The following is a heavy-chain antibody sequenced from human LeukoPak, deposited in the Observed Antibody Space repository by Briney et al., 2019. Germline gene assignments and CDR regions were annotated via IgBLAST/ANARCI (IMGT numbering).Heavy chain of an antibody. CDR2: IKQDGSVK. D-gene: IGHD1-26*01. J-gene: IGHJ4*02. Sequence: PGGSLRLSYAASGFTFSTYWMTWVRQAPGKGLEWVANIKQDGSVKYYVDSVKGRFTLSRDNSKNSLYLQMDSLRAEDTAVYYCVKDERSGSYIYWGQGTLVTVSS. CDR3: VKDERSGSYIY. CDR1: GFTFSTYW. V-gene: IGHV3-7*01.